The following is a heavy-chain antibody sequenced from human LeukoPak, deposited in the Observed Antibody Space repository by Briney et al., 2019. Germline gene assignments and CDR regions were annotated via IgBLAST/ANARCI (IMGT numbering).Heavy chain of an antibody. D-gene: IGHD2-15*01. CDR1: GFTFSSYA. V-gene: IGHV3-23*01. Sequence: GDSLRLSCAGSGFTFSSYAMSWLRQAPGKGLEWVSGVSGSGGNTYYPDSVKGRFTISRDNSKNTLHLQMKSLRAEDTAVYYCAKDIDASIWGQGTLVTVSS. CDR2: VSGSGGNT. CDR3: AKDIDASI. J-gene: IGHJ4*02.